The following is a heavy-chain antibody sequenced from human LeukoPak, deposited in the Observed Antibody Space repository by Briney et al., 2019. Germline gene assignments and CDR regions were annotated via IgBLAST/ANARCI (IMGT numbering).Heavy chain of an antibody. Sequence: GGSLRLSCAASGFTFSSYWMSWVRQAPGKGLEWVANIKQDGSGKNYVDSVKGRFTISRDNAKNSLYLQMNSLRAEDTALYYCAKSTFGGVIGPLDYWGQGTLVTVSS. V-gene: IGHV3-7*03. J-gene: IGHJ4*02. CDR1: GFTFSSYW. D-gene: IGHD3-16*02. CDR2: IKQDGSGK. CDR3: AKSTFGGVIGPLDY.